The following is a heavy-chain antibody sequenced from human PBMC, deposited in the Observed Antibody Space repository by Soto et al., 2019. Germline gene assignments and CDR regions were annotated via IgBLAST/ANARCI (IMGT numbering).Heavy chain of an antibody. D-gene: IGHD2-2*01. CDR2: ISSSSSYI. Sequence: EVQLVESGGGLVKPGGSLRLSCAASGFTFSSYSMNWVRQAPGKGLEWVSSISSSSSYIYYADSVKVRFTISRDNAKNSLYLQMNSLRAEDTAVYYCAREDHEVPAAMEAFDIWGQGTMVTVSS. CDR3: AREDHEVPAAMEAFDI. CDR1: GFTFSSYS. J-gene: IGHJ3*02. V-gene: IGHV3-21*01.